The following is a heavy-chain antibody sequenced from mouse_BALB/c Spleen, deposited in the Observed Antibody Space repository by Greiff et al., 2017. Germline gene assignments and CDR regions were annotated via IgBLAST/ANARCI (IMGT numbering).Heavy chain of an antibody. J-gene: IGHJ3*01. CDR2: IDPANGNT. CDR1: GFNIKDTY. V-gene: IGHV14-3*02. CDR3: ARGGYYYGSSPPWFAY. Sequence: EVQLQQSGAELVKPGASVKLSCTASGFNIKDTYMHWVKQRPEQGLEWIGRIDPANGNTKYDPKFQGKATITADTSSNTAYLQLSSLTSEDTAVYYCARGGYYYGSSPPWFAYWGQGTLVTVSA. D-gene: IGHD1-1*01.